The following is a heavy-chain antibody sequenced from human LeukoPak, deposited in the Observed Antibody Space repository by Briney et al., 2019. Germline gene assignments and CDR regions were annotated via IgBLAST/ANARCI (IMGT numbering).Heavy chain of an antibody. D-gene: IGHD6-19*01. Sequence: GGSLRLSCAASGLAFSNQAMGWVRQASGKGLEWVSVISDSGGITYYADSVKGRFTISRDNSKNTLFLQMNSLRAEDTAVYYCAKDARRTSGWYFFDYWGQGTLVTVSS. CDR2: ISDSGGIT. CDR3: AKDARRTSGWYFFDY. CDR1: GLAFSNQA. J-gene: IGHJ4*02. V-gene: IGHV3-23*01.